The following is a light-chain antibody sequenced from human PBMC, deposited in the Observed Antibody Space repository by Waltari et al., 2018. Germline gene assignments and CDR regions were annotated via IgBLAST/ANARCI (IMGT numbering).Light chain of an antibody. J-gene: IGLJ2*01. CDR1: ALPKQY. V-gene: IGLV3-25*03. CDR3: QSADSRGTVV. Sequence: SYELTQPPSVSVSPGQTARITCSGDALPKQYAHWYQKKPGQAPVLVIYKDTERPSGIPERFSGSRSGTTVTLTISGVQTEDEADYYCQSADSRGTVVFGGGTELTVL. CDR2: KDT.